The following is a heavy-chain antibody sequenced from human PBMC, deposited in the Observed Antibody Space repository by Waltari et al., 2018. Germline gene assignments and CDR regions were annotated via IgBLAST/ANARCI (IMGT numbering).Heavy chain of an antibody. CDR1: GGSISSYY. CDR2: IYYSGST. V-gene: IGHV4-59*01. D-gene: IGHD6-19*01. Sequence: QVQLQESGPGLVKPSETLSLTCTVSGGSISSYYWSWIRQPPGKGLEWIGVIYYSGSTTFNPSLKSRVPISLDTSKNQFSLKLSSVTAADTAVYYCARGIAVAGAFDYWGQGTLVTVSS. J-gene: IGHJ4*02. CDR3: ARGIAVAGAFDY.